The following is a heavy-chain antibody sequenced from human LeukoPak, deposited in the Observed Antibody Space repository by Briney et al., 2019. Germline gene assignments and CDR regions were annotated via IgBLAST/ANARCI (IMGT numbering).Heavy chain of an antibody. CDR2: IYSGGST. Sequence: GGSLRLSCAASGFTVSSSYMSWVRRAPGKGLEWVSIIYSGGSTYYADSVKGRFTISRDNSKNTLYLQMNSLRAEDTAVYYCARANWGHPMYYFDYWGQGTLVTVSS. J-gene: IGHJ4*02. CDR3: ARANWGHPMYYFDY. V-gene: IGHV3-66*01. CDR1: GFTVSSSY. D-gene: IGHD7-27*01.